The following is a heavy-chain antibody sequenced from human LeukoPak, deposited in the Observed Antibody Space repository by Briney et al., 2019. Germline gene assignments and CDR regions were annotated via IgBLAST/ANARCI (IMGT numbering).Heavy chain of an antibody. CDR1: RYTFTSYY. V-gene: IGHV1-46*01. D-gene: IGHD6-13*01. CDR2: INPSGGST. CDR3: ARLTPGDSSWYNGWFDP. Sequence: ASVKVSCKASRYTFTSYYMHWLRQAPGQGLEWMGIINPSGGSTSYAQKFQGRVTMTRDTSTSTVYMELSSLRSEDTAVYYCARLTPGDSSWYNGWFDPWGQGTLVTVSS. J-gene: IGHJ5*02.